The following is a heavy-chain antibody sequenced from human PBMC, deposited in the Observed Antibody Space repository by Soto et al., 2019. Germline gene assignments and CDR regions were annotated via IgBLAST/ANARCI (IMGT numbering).Heavy chain of an antibody. CDR1: GFTFSSYA. V-gene: IGHV3-23*01. J-gene: IGHJ6*02. Sequence: PGGSLRLSCAASGFTFSSYAMSWVRQAPGKGLEWVSAISGSGGSTYYADSVKGRFTISRDNSKNTLYLQMNSLRAEDTAVYYCAKSQSPVISYYYGMDVWGQGTTVTVSS. CDR2: ISGSGGST. CDR3: AKSQSPVISYYYGMDV.